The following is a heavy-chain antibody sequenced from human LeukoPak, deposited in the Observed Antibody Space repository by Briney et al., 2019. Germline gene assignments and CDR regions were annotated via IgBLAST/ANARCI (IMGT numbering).Heavy chain of an antibody. CDR1: GYTYTSYD. Sequence: GASVKVSCKASGYTYTSYDISWVRQAPGQGLEWMGWISVYNGNTNYAQKFQGRVTMTTDTSTSTAYMELRSLRSEDTAMYYCARSPDQGAFDIWGQGTMVTVSS. V-gene: IGHV1-18*01. CDR3: ARSPDQGAFDI. D-gene: IGHD1-14*01. CDR2: ISVYNGNT. J-gene: IGHJ3*02.